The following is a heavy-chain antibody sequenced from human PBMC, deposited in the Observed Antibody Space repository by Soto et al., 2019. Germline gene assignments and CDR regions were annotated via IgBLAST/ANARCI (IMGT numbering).Heavy chain of an antibody. CDR3: AKESVTIFGVVIIPGSLGYYGMDV. V-gene: IGHV3-30*18. CDR2: ISYDGSNK. Sequence: PGGSLRLSCAASRVTFSSYGMHWVRQAPGKGLEWVAVISYDGSNKYYADSVKGRFTTSRDNSKNTLYLQMNSLRAEDTAVYYCAKESVTIFGVVIIPGSLGYYGMDVWGQGTTVTVSS. J-gene: IGHJ6*02. CDR1: RVTFSSYG. D-gene: IGHD3-3*01.